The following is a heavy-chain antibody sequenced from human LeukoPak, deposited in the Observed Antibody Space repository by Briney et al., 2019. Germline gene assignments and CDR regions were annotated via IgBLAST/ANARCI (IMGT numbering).Heavy chain of an antibody. V-gene: IGHV3-23*01. CDR2: ISGSGGST. Sequence: GGSLRLSCAASGFTFSSYAMCWVRQAPGKGLEWVSAISGSGGSTYYADSVKGRFTISRDNSKNTLYPQMNSLRAEDTAVYYCAKDYYGDHPFDYWGQGTLVTVSS. J-gene: IGHJ4*02. CDR3: AKDYYGDHPFDY. CDR1: GFTFSSYA. D-gene: IGHD4-17*01.